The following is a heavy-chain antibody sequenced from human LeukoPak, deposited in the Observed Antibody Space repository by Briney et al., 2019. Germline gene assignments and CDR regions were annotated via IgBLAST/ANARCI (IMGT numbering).Heavy chain of an antibody. CDR3: ARFAYCGGDCYSVLDY. V-gene: IGHV1-69*13. J-gene: IGHJ4*02. Sequence: SVKVSCKASGGTFSSYAISWVRQAPGQGLEWMGGIIPIFGTANYAQKFQGRVTITADESTSTAYMELSSLRSEDTAVYYCARFAYCGGDCYSVLDYWGQGTLVTVSS. CDR2: IIPIFGTA. D-gene: IGHD2-21*02. CDR1: GGTFSSYA.